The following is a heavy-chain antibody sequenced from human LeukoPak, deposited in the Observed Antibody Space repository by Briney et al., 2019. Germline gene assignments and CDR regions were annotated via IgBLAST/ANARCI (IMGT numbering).Heavy chain of an antibody. Sequence: GGSLRLSCAASGFTFSSYAMHWVRQAPGKGLEWVAVISYDGSNKYYADSVKGRFTISRDNAKNSLYLQMNSLRAEDTAVYYCARYRFVVGATDSFDIWGQGTMVTVSS. CDR1: GFTFSSYA. V-gene: IGHV3-30*04. CDR3: ARYRFVVGATDSFDI. D-gene: IGHD1-26*01. J-gene: IGHJ3*02. CDR2: ISYDGSNK.